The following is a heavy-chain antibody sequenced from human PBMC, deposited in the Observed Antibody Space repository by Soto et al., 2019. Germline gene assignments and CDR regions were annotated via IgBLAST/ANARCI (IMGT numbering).Heavy chain of an antibody. V-gene: IGHV3-53*01. J-gene: IGHJ4*02. CDR3: VQTTGWPGFDF. CDR2: IYGGGTT. D-gene: IGHD6-19*01. CDR1: GFTVSSKY. Sequence: EVQLVESGGGLIQPGGSLRLSCAASGFTVSSKYMTWVRQAPGKGLEWASVIYGGGTTYYADSVKGRFTISRDNSKNTLYLQMNSLRVEDTAVYYCVQTTGWPGFDFWGQGTLVTVSS.